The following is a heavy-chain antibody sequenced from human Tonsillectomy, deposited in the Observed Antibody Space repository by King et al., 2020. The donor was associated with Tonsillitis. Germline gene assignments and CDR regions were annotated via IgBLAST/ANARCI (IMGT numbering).Heavy chain of an antibody. V-gene: IGHV4-59*01. CDR2: IYYSGST. CDR1: GGSISSYY. J-gene: IGHJ4*02. D-gene: IGHD3-22*01. Sequence: QLQESGPGLVKPSETLSLTCTVSGGSISSYYWSLIRQPPGKGLDWIGYIYYSGSTTYNPSLKSRVTIAVDTSKNQFSLKLSSVTAADTAVYYCARGRRGDSGGYYKNLYWNYWGQGTLVTVSS. CDR3: ARGRRGDSGGYYKNLYWNY.